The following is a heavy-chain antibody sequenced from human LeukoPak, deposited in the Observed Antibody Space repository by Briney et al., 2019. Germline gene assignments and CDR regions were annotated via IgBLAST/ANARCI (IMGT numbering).Heavy chain of an antibody. J-gene: IGHJ4*02. V-gene: IGHV4-38-2*01. Sequence: SETLSLTCAVSGYSISSGFYWGWIRQPPGKGLEWIGTIYHSGSTYYNPSLKSRVTISVDTSKNQFALKLSSVTAADTAVYYCARHGFWSGYNYVLDYWGQGTLVTVSS. CDR1: GYSISSGFY. CDR2: IYHSGST. D-gene: IGHD3-3*01. CDR3: ARHGFWSGYNYVLDY.